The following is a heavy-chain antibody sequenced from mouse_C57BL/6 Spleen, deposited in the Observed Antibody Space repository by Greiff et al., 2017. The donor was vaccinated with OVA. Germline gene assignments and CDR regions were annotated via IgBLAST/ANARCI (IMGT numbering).Heavy chain of an antibody. V-gene: IGHV5-17*01. CDR2: ISSGSSTI. CDR1: GFTFSDYG. Sequence: EVQLVESGGGLVKPGGSLKLSCAASGFTFSDYGMHWVRQAPEKGLEWVAYISSGSSTIYYADTVKGRFTISRDNAKNTLFLQLTSLRSEDTAMYYCARGDYYGSSYWYFDVWGTETTVTVSS. CDR3: ARGDYYGSSYWYFDV. D-gene: IGHD1-1*01. J-gene: IGHJ1*03.